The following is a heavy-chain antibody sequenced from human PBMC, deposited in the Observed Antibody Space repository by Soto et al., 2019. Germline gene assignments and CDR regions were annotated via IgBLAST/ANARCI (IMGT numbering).Heavy chain of an antibody. CDR2: IIPIFGTA. Sequence: ASVKVSCKASGGTFSSCAISWVRQAPGRGLEWMGGIIPIFGTANYAQKFQGRVTITADESTSTAYMELSSLRSEDTAVYYCARSGIVVVVAAAGPNYFDYWGQGTLVTVSS. D-gene: IGHD2-15*01. CDR1: GGTFSSCA. V-gene: IGHV1-69*13. J-gene: IGHJ4*02. CDR3: ARSGIVVVVAAAGPNYFDY.